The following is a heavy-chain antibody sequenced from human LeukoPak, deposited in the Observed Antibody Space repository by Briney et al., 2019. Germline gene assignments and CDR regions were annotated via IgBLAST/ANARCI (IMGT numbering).Heavy chain of an antibody. J-gene: IGHJ4*02. V-gene: IGHV4-34*01. CDR1: GGSFSGYY. Sequence: PSETLTLTCAVYGGSFSGYYWSWIRQPPGKGLEWIGEINHSGSTNYNPSLKSRVTISVDTSKNQFSLKLSSVTAADTAVYYCARSGSRGPPDYYGSGSYTYWGQGTLVTLSS. D-gene: IGHD3-10*01. CDR2: INHSGST. CDR3: ARSGSRGPPDYYGSGSYTY.